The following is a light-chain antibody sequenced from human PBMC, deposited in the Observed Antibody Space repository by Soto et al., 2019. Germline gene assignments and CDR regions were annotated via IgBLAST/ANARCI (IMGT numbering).Light chain of an antibody. V-gene: IGKV3-11*01. CDR3: QHRRT. Sequence: EIVLTQSPATLSLSPGERATLSCRASQSVSSYLAWYQQKPDQAPRLLIYDASNRATGIPARFSGSGSGTDFTLTISSLEPEDFAVYYCQHRRTFGQGTKVDIK. J-gene: IGKJ1*01. CDR1: QSVSSY. CDR2: DAS.